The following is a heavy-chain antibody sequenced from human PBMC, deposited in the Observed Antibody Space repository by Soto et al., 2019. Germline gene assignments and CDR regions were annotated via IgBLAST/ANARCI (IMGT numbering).Heavy chain of an antibody. Sequence: QVQLVQSGAEVKKPGSSVKVSCKASGGTFSSYAISWVRQAPGQGLEWMGGIIPIFGTANYAQKFQGRVTITADKSTSTAYMELSSLRSEDTAVYYCASRPYYYDSSGYSESEPFDYWGQGTLVTVSS. CDR2: IIPIFGTA. CDR1: GGTFSSYA. CDR3: ASRPYYYDSSGYSESEPFDY. D-gene: IGHD3-22*01. J-gene: IGHJ4*02. V-gene: IGHV1-69*06.